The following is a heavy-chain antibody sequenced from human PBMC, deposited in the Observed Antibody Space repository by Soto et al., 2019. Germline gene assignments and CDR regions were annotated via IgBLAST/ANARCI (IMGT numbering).Heavy chain of an antibody. CDR2: VEISGRAT. CDR1: GFSFSNYA. Sequence: EVQLVESGGGLVQPGGSLRLSCIASGFSFSNYAMIWVRQAPGKGPEWVSSVEISGRATYYADAVKGRFTISRDDSKNAVYLQMNCLRGEDSAVYFCAKGVEGYFDHWGQGSLVTVSS. V-gene: IGHV3-23*05. CDR3: AKGVEGYFDH. J-gene: IGHJ4*02.